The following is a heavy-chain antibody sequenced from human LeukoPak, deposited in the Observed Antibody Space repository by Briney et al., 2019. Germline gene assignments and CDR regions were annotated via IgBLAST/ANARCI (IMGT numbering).Heavy chain of an antibody. J-gene: IGHJ4*02. Sequence: GGSLRLSCAASGFTFSSYGMHWVRQAPGKGLEWVAVIWYDGSNKYYADSVKGRFTISRDNSKNTLYLQMNSLRAEDTAVYYCAKRALNTLVGYYFDYWGQGTLVTVSS. V-gene: IGHV3-33*06. D-gene: IGHD2-2*01. CDR2: IWYDGSNK. CDR3: AKRALNTLVGYYFDY. CDR1: GFTFSSYG.